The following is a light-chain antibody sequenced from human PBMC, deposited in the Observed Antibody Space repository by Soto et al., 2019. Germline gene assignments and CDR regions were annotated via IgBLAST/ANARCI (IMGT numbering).Light chain of an antibody. CDR1: QSFGSL. Sequence: DIQMTQSPSTLSASVGDRVTITCRASQSFGSLLDWYQQRAGRAPGLLIYAASSLQSGVPSRFSGSGSGTDFTLTISSLQPEDFATYYCQQCYGTPRTFGPGTKVDIK. CDR3: QQCYGTPRT. CDR2: AAS. J-gene: IGKJ3*01. V-gene: IGKV1-39*01.